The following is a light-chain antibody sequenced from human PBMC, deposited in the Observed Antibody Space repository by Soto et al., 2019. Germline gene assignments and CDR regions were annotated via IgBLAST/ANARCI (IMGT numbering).Light chain of an antibody. CDR3: QQYGDFPAT. Sequence: DIQMTPSPSSLSASVGDTITITCRASQGVGRWLAWYQQKPGKAPKSLIYAASTLQSGVPSRFVGSGSWTDCTLTISSLQPEDLATYDCQQYGDFPATFGQATKVEIK. V-gene: IGKV1D-16*01. CDR1: QGVGRW. CDR2: AAS. J-gene: IGKJ1*01.